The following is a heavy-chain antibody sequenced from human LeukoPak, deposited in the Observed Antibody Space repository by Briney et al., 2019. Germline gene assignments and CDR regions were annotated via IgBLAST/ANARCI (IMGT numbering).Heavy chain of an antibody. V-gene: IGHV3-30*18. D-gene: IGHD2-8*01. J-gene: IGHJ5*02. CDR2: ISYDGSNK. CDR1: GFTFSSYG. CDR3: AKSWYAGSRFDWFDP. Sequence: GGSLRLSCAASGFTFSSYGMHWVRQAPGKGLEWVAVISYDGSNKYYADSVKGRFTISRDNSKNTLYLQMNSLRAEDTAVYYCAKSWYAGSRFDWFDPWGQGTLVTVSS.